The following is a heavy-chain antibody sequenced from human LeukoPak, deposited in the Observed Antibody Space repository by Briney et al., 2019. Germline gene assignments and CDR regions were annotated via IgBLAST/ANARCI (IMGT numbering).Heavy chain of an antibody. CDR2: FSGSGGSA. CDR1: GFIFSNYA. CDR3: ARERDSGSSPPYCFDY. D-gene: IGHD1-26*01. J-gene: IGHJ4*02. Sequence: GGSLRLSCAASGFIFSNYAMSWVRQAPGKGLQWVSAFSGSGGSAYYADSVKGRFTISRDNSKNTLYLQTNSLRAEDTAVYYCARERDSGSSPPYCFDYWGQGTLVTVSS. V-gene: IGHV3-23*01.